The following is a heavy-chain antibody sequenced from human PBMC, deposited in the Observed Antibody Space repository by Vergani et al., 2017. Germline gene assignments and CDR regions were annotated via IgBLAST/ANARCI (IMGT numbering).Heavy chain of an antibody. V-gene: IGHV4-59*01. Sequence: QVQLQESGPGLVKPSETLPLTCTVPGGSTSSYYWSWIRQPPGKGLEWIGYIYYSGSTNYNPSLKSRVTISVDTSKNQFSLKLSFVTAADTAVYYCARGGVTMVRGVPDAFDIWGQGTMVTVSS. D-gene: IGHD3-10*01. CDR2: IYYSGST. CDR3: ARGGVTMVRGVPDAFDI. J-gene: IGHJ3*02. CDR1: GGSTSSYY.